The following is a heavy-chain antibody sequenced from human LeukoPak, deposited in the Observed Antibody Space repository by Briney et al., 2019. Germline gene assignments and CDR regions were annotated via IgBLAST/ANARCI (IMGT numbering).Heavy chain of an antibody. CDR1: GFTFSSYA. J-gene: IGHJ4*02. CDR3: ARDWARIAAAYYFDY. D-gene: IGHD6-13*01. V-gene: IGHV3-30-3*01. Sequence: GGSLRLSCAASGFTFSSYAMHWVRQAPGKGLEWVAVISYDGSNKYYADSVKGRFTISRDNSKNTLYLQMNSLRAEDTAVYYCARDWARIAAAYYFDYWGQGTLVTVSS. CDR2: ISYDGSNK.